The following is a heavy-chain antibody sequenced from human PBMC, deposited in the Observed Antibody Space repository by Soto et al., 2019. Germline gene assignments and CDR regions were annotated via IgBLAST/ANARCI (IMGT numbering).Heavy chain of an antibody. D-gene: IGHD1-26*01. V-gene: IGHV3-23*01. J-gene: IGHJ4*02. CDR2: ISGSGGST. Sequence: EVQLLESGGGLVQPGGSLRLSCAASGFTFSSYAMSWVRQAPGKGLEWVSAISGSGGSTYYADSVKGRFTISRDNSKNMLYLQMNSLRAEDKAVYYCAKGQGRVGAFDYWGLGHLVTVSS. CDR3: AKGQGRVGAFDY. CDR1: GFTFSSYA.